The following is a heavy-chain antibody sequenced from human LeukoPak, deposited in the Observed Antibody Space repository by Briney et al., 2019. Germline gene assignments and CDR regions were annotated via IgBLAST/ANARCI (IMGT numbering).Heavy chain of an antibody. V-gene: IGHV3-23*01. D-gene: IGHD2-15*01. Sequence: GGSLRLSCAASGFTFTNYAMSWVRQAPGEGLEWVSGMSGGGVSTYYADSVRGRFTISRDNSKNTLYLQMNSLRAEDTAIYYCAKDCNGGNCYIDYWGQGTLVTVAS. CDR1: GFTFTNYA. J-gene: IGHJ4*02. CDR2: MSGGGVST. CDR3: AKDCNGGNCYIDY.